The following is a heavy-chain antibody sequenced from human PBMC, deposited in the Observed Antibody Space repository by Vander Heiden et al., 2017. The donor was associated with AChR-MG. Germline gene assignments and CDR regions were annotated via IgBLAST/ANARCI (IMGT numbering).Heavy chain of an antibody. CDR3: ARDLASGGAYDI. Sequence: EVQLVETGGGLIQPGGSLRLSCAASGFTVSDNYMSWVRQGPGKGLEWVSVMYSGGSTYDADSVKGRFTISRDNSKNTLYLQMNSLRADDTAVYYCARDLASGGAYDIWGQGTMVTVSS. CDR1: GFTVSDNY. D-gene: IGHD3-16*01. CDR2: MYSGGST. V-gene: IGHV3-53*02. J-gene: IGHJ3*02.